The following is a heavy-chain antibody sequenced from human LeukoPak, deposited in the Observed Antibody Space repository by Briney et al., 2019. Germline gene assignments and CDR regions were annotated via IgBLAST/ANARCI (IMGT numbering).Heavy chain of an antibody. V-gene: IGHV4-30-2*01. CDR2: IYHSGST. Sequence: PSETLSLTCAVSGGSISSGGYSWSWIRQPPGKGLEWLGYIYHSGSTYYNPSLKSRVTISVDRSKNQFSLKLSSVTAADTAMYYCARAKASSRWGGWFDPWGQGTLVTVSS. CDR1: GGSISSGGYS. D-gene: IGHD2-2*01. J-gene: IGHJ5*02. CDR3: ARAKASSRWGGWFDP.